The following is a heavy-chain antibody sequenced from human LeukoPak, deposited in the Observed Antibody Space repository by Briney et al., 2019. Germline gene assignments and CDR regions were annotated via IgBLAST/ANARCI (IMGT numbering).Heavy chain of an antibody. V-gene: IGHV3-23*01. D-gene: IGHD2-2*01. CDR1: GFTFSSYA. CDR2: ISGGGGGT. J-gene: IGHJ5*02. CDR3: ARSSSNWFDP. Sequence: GGSLRLSCAASGFTFSSYAMSWVRQAPGKGLEWVSTISGGGGGTYYADSVKGRFTISRGNSKNTLYLQMNSLRAEDTAVYYCARSSSNWFDPWGQGTLVTVSS.